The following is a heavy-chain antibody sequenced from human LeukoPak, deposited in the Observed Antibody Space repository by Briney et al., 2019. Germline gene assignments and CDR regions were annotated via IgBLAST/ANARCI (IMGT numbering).Heavy chain of an antibody. J-gene: IGHJ5*02. CDR3: ARRHDGYCSGGSCYSPAWFDP. V-gene: IGHV4-34*01. Sequence: SETLSLTCAVYGGSFSGYYWSWIRQPPGKGLEWIGEINHSGSTNYNPSLKSRVTMSVDTSKNQFSLKLSSVTAADTAVYYCARRHDGYCSGGSCYSPAWFDPWGQGTLVTVSS. CDR1: GGSFSGYY. D-gene: IGHD2-15*01. CDR2: INHSGST.